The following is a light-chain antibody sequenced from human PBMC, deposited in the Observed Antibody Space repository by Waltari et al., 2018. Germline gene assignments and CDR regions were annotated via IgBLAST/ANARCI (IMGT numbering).Light chain of an antibody. Sequence: QSVLTQPPSVSGAPGQRVTISCTGSGPHIRAGQYVHWYQQVPRAAPQLLIYGSSSRPLGVPDRFFGSTSGTSASLAITGLQAEDEAVYYCQSYDTTLSVVFGGGTKLTVL. J-gene: IGLJ3*02. CDR2: GSS. CDR1: GPHIRAGQY. V-gene: IGLV1-40*01. CDR3: QSYDTTLSVV.